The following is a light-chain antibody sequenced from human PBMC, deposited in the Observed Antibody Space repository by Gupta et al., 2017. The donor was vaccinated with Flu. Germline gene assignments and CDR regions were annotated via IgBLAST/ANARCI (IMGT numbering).Light chain of an antibody. CDR1: QSVGNY. Sequence: IVLTQSPATLSLSPGERATLSCRASQSVGNYLAWYQKKPGQAPSLLVFGASHRATGIPAMFSGSGSGTDFTLTISSLEPEYFALYYCQQRSNRVTFGQGTRLEIK. V-gene: IGKV3-11*01. CDR3: QQRSNRVT. J-gene: IGKJ5*01. CDR2: GAS.